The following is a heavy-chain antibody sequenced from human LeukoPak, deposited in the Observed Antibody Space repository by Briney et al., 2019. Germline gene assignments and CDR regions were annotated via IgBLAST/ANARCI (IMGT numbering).Heavy chain of an antibody. Sequence: EASVKVSCKASGYTFTGYYMHWVRQAPGQGLEWMGWINPNSGGTNYAQKFQGRVTMTRDTSISTAYMELSRLRSDDTAVYYCARSPDILTGENFDYWGQGTLVTVSS. D-gene: IGHD3-9*01. CDR2: INPNSGGT. CDR3: ARSPDILTGENFDY. J-gene: IGHJ4*02. CDR1: GYTFTGYY. V-gene: IGHV1-2*02.